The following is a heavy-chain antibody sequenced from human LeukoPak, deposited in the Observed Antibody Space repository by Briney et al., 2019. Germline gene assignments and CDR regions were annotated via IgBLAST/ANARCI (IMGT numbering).Heavy chain of an antibody. CDR3: ARGGTMVRGVPIGGYYYGMDV. CDR2: MMPIFVTA. V-gene: IGHV1-69*13. J-gene: IGHJ6*02. Sequence: SVKVSCKPSQGTYSSYAISWVRQAARHGPEWWGGMMPIFVTANYAQKFQGRVTSTADESTSTAYMELSSLRSEDTAVYYCARGGTMVRGVPIGGYYYGMDVWGQGTTVTVSS. D-gene: IGHD3-10*01. CDR1: QGTYSSYA.